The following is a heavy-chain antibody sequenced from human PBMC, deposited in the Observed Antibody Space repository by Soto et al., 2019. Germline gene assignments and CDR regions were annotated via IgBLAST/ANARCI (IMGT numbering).Heavy chain of an antibody. CDR1: GFPFDLFW. V-gene: IGHV3-74*01. J-gene: IGHJ4*02. CDR3: ARGGDPDY. Sequence: EVQLVESGGGLVQPGGSLRLSCVASGFPFDLFWMHWVRHAPGEGLMWVSRLQTDGSHPDYADSVKGRFTISRDNAKNTLYLQMNNLRAEDTAVYYCARGGDPDYWGQGTLVTVSS. CDR2: LQTDGSHP. D-gene: IGHD2-21*02.